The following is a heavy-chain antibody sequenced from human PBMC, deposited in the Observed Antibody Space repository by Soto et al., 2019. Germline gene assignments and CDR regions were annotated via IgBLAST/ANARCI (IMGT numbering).Heavy chain of an antibody. D-gene: IGHD2-15*01. CDR1: GFTVSSSY. Sequence: EVQLVESGGGLVQPGGSLRLSCAASGFTVSSSYMSWARQAPGKGLEWVSVIYSGGSTNYADSVKGRFTISRDNSKNTLYLQMNSLRAEDTAVYYCARDRGNSGGSHWYYYMDVWGKGTTVTVSS. CDR3: ARDRGNSGGSHWYYYMDV. J-gene: IGHJ6*03. V-gene: IGHV3-66*01. CDR2: IYSGGST.